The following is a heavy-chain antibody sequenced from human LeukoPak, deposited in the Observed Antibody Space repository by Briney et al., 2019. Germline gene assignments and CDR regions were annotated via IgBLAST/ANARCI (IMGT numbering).Heavy chain of an antibody. V-gene: IGHV3-74*01. Sequence: GGSLRLSCAASGFTFSTYWMHWVRQAPGKGLVWVSRINRNGSSTSYADSVKGRSTISRDNSKNTLYLQMSSLRAEDTAVYYCVKTNQYYYGSGSYWDYWGQGSLVTVSS. CDR1: GFTFSTYW. CDR3: VKTNQYYYGSGSYWDY. CDR2: INRNGSST. D-gene: IGHD3-10*01. J-gene: IGHJ4*02.